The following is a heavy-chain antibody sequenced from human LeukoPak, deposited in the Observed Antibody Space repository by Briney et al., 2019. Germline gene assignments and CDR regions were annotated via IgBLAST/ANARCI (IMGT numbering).Heavy chain of an antibody. Sequence: ASVKVSCKASGYTFTNYGISWVRQAPGQGLEWMGWLSAYNGNTNYAQKLQGRVTMTTDTSTSTAYMNLRSLRSDDTAVYYCAREDCSGGSCYSLSLTPVFHVFDIWGQGTMVTVSS. J-gene: IGHJ3*02. V-gene: IGHV1-18*01. CDR1: GYTFTNYG. D-gene: IGHD2-15*01. CDR3: AREDCSGGSCYSLSLTPVFHVFDI. CDR2: LSAYNGNT.